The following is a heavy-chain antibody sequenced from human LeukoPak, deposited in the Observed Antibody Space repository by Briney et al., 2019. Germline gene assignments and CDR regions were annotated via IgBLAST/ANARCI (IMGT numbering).Heavy chain of an antibody. D-gene: IGHD6-6*01. CDR2: MTYSGDS. CDR3: ATEGYTAGRQVVDS. Sequence: SETLSLTCAVYGGSFSAYYWSWVRQPPGKGVEWLGEMTYSGDSNFNPSLKSRVTLSADTFKNQFSLKLSSVTAADTAVYYCATEGYTAGRQVVDSWGQGTLVTVSS. J-gene: IGHJ4*02. V-gene: IGHV4-34*01. CDR1: GGSFSAYY.